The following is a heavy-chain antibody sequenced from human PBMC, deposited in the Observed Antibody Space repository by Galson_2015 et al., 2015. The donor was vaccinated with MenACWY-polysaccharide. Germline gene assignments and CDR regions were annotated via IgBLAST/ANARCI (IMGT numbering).Heavy chain of an antibody. CDR3: ASTKAGTHYFEY. D-gene: IGHD6-19*01. V-gene: IGHV1-8*01. CDR1: GYTFTSYD. CDR2: MNPNSGNT. Sequence: SVKVSCKASGYTFTSYDINWVRQGTGQGLQWMGWMNPNSGNTGYAQDFQGRVTMTRNTSISTAYMELNSLRSEDTAVYYCASTKAGTHYFEYWGQGTLVTVSS. J-gene: IGHJ4*02.